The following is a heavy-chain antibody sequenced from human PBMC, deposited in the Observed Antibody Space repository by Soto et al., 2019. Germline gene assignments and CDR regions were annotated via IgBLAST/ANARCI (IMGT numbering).Heavy chain of an antibody. CDR1: GFTFSSYS. CDR2: ISSSSSYI. J-gene: IGHJ4*02. D-gene: IGHD3-9*01. V-gene: IGHV3-21*01. CDR3: AIGVGTGFYPYFDY. Sequence: PGGSLRLSCAASGFTFSSYSMNWVRQAPGKGLEWVASISSSSSYIYYADSVKGRFTISRDNAKNSVYLQMNSLIDEDTAVYYCAIGVGTGFYPYFDYWGQGTLVTVSS.